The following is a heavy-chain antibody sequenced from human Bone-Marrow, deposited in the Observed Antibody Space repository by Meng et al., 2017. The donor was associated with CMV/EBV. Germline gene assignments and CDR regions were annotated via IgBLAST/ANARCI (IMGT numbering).Heavy chain of an antibody. Sequence: SLKISCAASGFTFSSYGMHWVRQAPGKGLEWVAVIWYDGSNKYYADSVKGRFTISRDNSKNTLYLQMNSLRAEDTAVYYCAKESEYQLLSYYYYGMDVWGQGTTVTVSS. J-gene: IGHJ6*02. D-gene: IGHD2-2*01. CDR2: IWYDGSNK. CDR1: GFTFSSYG. V-gene: IGHV3-33*06. CDR3: AKESEYQLLSYYYYGMDV.